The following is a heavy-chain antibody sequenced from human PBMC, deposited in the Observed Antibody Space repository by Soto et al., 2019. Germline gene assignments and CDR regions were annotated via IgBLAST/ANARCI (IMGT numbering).Heavy chain of an antibody. Sequence: DVQLVESGGGLVQPGRSLRLSCAASGFTFDDYAMHWVRQAPGKGLEWVSGISWNRGSIGYADSVKGRFTISRDNAKKSLYLQMNSLRAADTALYYCAKGVAGWYYFDYWGQGTRVTVSS. CDR2: ISWNRGSI. D-gene: IGHD3-3*01. CDR3: AKGVAGWYYFDY. V-gene: IGHV3-9*01. CDR1: GFTFDDYA. J-gene: IGHJ4*02.